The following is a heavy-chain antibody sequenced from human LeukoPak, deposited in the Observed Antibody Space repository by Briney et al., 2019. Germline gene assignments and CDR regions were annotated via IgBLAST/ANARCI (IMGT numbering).Heavy chain of an antibody. J-gene: IGHJ4*02. V-gene: IGHV1-2*02. CDR1: GYTFTNYY. CDR2: IIPNSGGT. D-gene: IGHD5-24*01. Sequence: GASVKVSCKASGYTFTNYYIHWVRQAPGQGLEWMGWIIPNSGGTNHAQKFQGRVTMTRDTSISTAYMELSRLRSDDTAVYYCAKPIYRRDGYNLWGQGTLVTVSS. CDR3: AKPIYRRDGYNL.